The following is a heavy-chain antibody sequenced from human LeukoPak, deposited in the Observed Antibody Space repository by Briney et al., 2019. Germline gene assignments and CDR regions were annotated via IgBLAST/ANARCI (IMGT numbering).Heavy chain of an antibody. J-gene: IGHJ4*02. CDR3: ARAPPGLGGWARFDY. CDR1: GYTFTGYY. V-gene: IGHV1-2*02. D-gene: IGHD4/OR15-4a*01. Sequence: GASVKVSCKASGYTFTGYYMHWVRQAPGQGLEWMGWINPNSGGTNYAQKFQGRVTMTRDTSISTAYMELSRLRSDDTAVYYCARAPPGLGGWARFDYWGQGTLVTVSS. CDR2: INPNSGGT.